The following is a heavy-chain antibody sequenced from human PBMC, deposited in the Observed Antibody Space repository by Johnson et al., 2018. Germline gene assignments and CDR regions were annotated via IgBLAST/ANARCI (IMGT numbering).Heavy chain of an antibody. CDR1: GFAFSTYA. J-gene: IGHJ4*02. Sequence: QVQLVESGGGAVQPGRSLRLSCAASGFAFSTYAMHWVRQAPGKGLELVAVIPHDGNNKYFVDSVKGRFSISRENSKNKLYLKRNSLRPEDTAVYYCTWGGIYSDFDYWGQGALVTVSS. CDR3: TWGGIYSDFDY. D-gene: IGHD1-26*01. V-gene: IGHV3-30-3*01. CDR2: IPHDGNNK.